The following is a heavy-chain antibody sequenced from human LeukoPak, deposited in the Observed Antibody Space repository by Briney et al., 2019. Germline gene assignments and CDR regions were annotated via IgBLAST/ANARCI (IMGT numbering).Heavy chain of an antibody. CDR1: GFTFSTYG. J-gene: IGHJ4*02. CDR2: IWYDGSYK. Sequence: PGGSLRLSCAASGFTFSTYGMLWVRQAPGKGLEWVAVIWYDGSYKYYADSVKGRFTISRDNSKNTLYLQMTSLRTEDTAIYYCARDVSYYYDSSGPYYFDYWGQGTLVTVSS. V-gene: IGHV3-33*01. CDR3: ARDVSYYYDSSGPYYFDY. D-gene: IGHD3-22*01.